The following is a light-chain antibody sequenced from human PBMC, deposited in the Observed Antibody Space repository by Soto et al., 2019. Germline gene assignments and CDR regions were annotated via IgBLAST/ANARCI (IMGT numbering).Light chain of an antibody. Sequence: ETVLTQSPGTLSLSPGERATLSYRASQSLGSDYLAWYQQKPGQAPRLLIYGVSSRATDIPDRFSGSGSGTDFTLTISRLEQEDFAMYYCQLYGTSRAFGQGTKV. V-gene: IGKV3-20*01. CDR3: QLYGTSRA. CDR1: QSLGSDY. J-gene: IGKJ1*01. CDR2: GVS.